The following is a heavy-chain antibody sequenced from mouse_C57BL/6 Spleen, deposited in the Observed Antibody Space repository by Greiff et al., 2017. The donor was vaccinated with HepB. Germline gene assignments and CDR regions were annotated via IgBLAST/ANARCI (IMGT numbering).Heavy chain of an antibody. J-gene: IGHJ2*01. CDR1: GYTFTSYW. CDR2: IHPSDSDT. CDR3: AIPFNTTVVAQGYFDY. D-gene: IGHD1-1*01. V-gene: IGHV1-74*01. Sequence: QVQLQQPGAELVQPGASLKVSCKASGYTFTSYWMHWVKQRPGQGLEWIGRIHPSDSDTNYNHKFKGKATLTVDKSSSTAYMQLSSLTSEDSAVYYCAIPFNTTVVAQGYFDYWGQGTTLTVSS.